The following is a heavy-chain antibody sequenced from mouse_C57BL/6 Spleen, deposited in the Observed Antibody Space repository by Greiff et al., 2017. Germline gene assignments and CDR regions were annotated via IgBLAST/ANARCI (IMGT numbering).Heavy chain of an antibody. CDR1: GYTFTDYE. J-gene: IGHJ3*01. CDR2: IDPETGGT. D-gene: IGHD4-1*01. V-gene: IGHV1-15*01. CDR3: TRWDD. Sequence: VQLVESGAELVRPGASVTLSCKASGYTFTDYEMDWVKQTPVHGLEWIGAIDPETGGTAYNQKFKGKAILTADKSSSTAYMEFRSLTSEDSAVYYCTRWDDWGQGTLVTVSA.